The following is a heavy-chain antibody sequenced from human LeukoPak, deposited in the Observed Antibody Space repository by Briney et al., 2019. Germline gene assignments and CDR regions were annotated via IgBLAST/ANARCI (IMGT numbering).Heavy chain of an antibody. D-gene: IGHD1-26*01. CDR1: GGSISSYY. V-gene: IGHV4-59*01. CDR2: IYYSGST. Sequence: PSETLSLTFTVSGGSISSYYWSWTRQPPGKGLEWIGYIYYSGSTNYNPSLKSRVTISVDTSKNQFSLKLSSVTAADTAVYYCARVVLGSSWFDPWGQGTLVTVSS. CDR3: ARVVLGSSWFDP. J-gene: IGHJ5*02.